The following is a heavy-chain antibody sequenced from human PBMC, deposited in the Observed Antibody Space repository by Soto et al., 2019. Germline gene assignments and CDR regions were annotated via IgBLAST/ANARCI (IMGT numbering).Heavy chain of an antibody. V-gene: IGHV1-3*01. CDR3: ASSEGSYYDFWSGSYFDY. D-gene: IGHD3-3*01. Sequence: ASVKVSCKASGYTFTSYAMHWVRQAPGQRLEWMGWINAGNGNTKYSQKFQGRVTITRDTSASTAYMELSRLRSDDTAVYYCASSEGSYYDFWSGSYFDYWGQGTLVTVSS. CDR1: GYTFTSYA. J-gene: IGHJ4*02. CDR2: INAGNGNT.